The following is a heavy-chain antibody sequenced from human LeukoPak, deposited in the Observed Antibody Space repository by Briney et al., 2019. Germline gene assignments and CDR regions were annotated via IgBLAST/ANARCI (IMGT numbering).Heavy chain of an antibody. CDR3: ARGPPRGKYYYMDV. V-gene: IGHV3-13*01. CDR1: GFTFSSFD. D-gene: IGHD1-1*01. Sequence: LAGGSLRLSCAASGFTFSSFDMHWVRQSTGQGLEWVSTIGTASDTYYPGSVEGRFTLSRDNAKNSLYLQMNSLTAGDTAVYYCARGPPRGKYYYMDVWGKGTTVTVSS. J-gene: IGHJ6*03. CDR2: IGTASDT.